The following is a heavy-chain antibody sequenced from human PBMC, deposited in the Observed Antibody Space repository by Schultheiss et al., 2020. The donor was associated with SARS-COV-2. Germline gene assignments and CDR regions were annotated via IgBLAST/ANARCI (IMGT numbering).Heavy chain of an antibody. D-gene: IGHD6-19*01. CDR2: ISSSSSYI. CDR1: GFTFDDWG. J-gene: IGHJ4*02. CDR3: ARDLGSSAGALKLFDY. Sequence: GGSLRLSFAASGFTFDDWGMSWVRQAPGKGLEWVSSISSSSSYIYYADSVKGRFTISRDNAKNSLYLQMNSLRAEDTAVYYCARDLGSSAGALKLFDYWGQGTLVTVSS. V-gene: IGHV3-21*01.